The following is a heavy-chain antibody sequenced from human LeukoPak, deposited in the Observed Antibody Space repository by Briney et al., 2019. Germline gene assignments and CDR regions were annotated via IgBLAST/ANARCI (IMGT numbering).Heavy chain of an antibody. D-gene: IGHD4-23*01. J-gene: IGHJ4*02. V-gene: IGHV3-7*01. Sequence: GGSLRLSCEASGFNYSDYYVTWVRQAPGKGLEWVAKINQDGTEKNYVDSVKGRFTISRDNAKKSLFLQMNNLRADDTAMYYCVRDVAYYGGNHDYWGPGTLIIVSS. CDR2: INQDGTEK. CDR3: VRDVAYYGGNHDY. CDR1: GFNYSDYY.